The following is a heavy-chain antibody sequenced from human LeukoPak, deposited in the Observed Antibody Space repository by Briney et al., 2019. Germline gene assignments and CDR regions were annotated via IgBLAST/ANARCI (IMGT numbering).Heavy chain of an antibody. Sequence: GGSLRLSCAASGFTFSDYYMSWIRQAPGKGLEWVSYISSSGSTIYYADSAKGRFTISRDNAKNSLYLQMNSLRAEDTAVYYCARANEYSSSSWGFDYWGQGTLVTVSS. CDR2: ISSSGSTI. CDR3: ARANEYSSSSWGFDY. CDR1: GFTFSDYY. J-gene: IGHJ4*02. D-gene: IGHD6-6*01. V-gene: IGHV3-11*01.